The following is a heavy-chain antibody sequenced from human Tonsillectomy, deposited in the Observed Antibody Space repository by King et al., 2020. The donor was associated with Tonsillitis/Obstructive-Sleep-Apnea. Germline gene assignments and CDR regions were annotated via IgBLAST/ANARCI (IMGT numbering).Heavy chain of an antibody. CDR3: ARCPGNDFWSGYYAEY. CDR1: GGSFSGYY. V-gene: IGHV4-34*01. J-gene: IGHJ4*02. Sequence: VQLQQWGAGLLKSSETLSLTCAVYGGSFSGYYWSWIRQPPGKGLEWIGEVNHSGSTNCNPSLKSRVTISLDTSKKQFSLKLSSVTAADTAVYYCARCPGNDFWSGYYAEYWGQGTLVTVSS. D-gene: IGHD3-3*01. CDR2: VNHSGST.